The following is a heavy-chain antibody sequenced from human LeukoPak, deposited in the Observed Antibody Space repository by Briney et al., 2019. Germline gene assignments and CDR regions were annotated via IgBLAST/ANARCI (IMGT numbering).Heavy chain of an antibody. CDR1: GGSISSSGFY. CDR2: IFYSGNT. Sequence: SETLSLTCTVSGGSISSSGFYWDWIRQPPGKGLEWIGAIFYSGNTHYNPSLKRRATISVATSKHQSSLKLSSVTAADTAVYYCARHRMPDALASAFDYWGQGTLVTVSS. V-gene: IGHV4-39*01. D-gene: IGHD2-15*01. J-gene: IGHJ4*02. CDR3: ARHRMPDALASAFDY.